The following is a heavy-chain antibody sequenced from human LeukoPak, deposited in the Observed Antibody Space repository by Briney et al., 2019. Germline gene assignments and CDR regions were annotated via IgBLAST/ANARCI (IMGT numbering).Heavy chain of an antibody. Sequence: SETLSLTCTVSGGSIRRYYWSWIRQPPGKGLEWIGYINYSGSTNYNPSLKSRVTISVDTSKNQFSLKLSSVTAADTAVYYCARGLGIHRPWLYYFDYWGQGTLVTVSS. CDR1: GGSIRRYY. CDR3: ARGLGIHRPWLYYFDY. V-gene: IGHV4-59*08. D-gene: IGHD5-18*01. CDR2: INYSGST. J-gene: IGHJ4*02.